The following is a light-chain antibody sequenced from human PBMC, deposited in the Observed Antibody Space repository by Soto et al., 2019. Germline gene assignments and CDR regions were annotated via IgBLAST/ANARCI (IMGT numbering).Light chain of an antibody. CDR3: CSYAGSYTEV. CDR2: DVS. CDR1: SSDVGGYNY. V-gene: IGLV2-11*01. J-gene: IGLJ3*02. Sequence: QSVLTQPRSMSGSPGQSVTISCTGTSSDVGGYNYVSWYQQHPGKAPKLMIYDVSKRPSGVPDRFSGSKSGNTASLTISGLQAEDEADYYCCSYAGSYTEVFGGGTQLTVL.